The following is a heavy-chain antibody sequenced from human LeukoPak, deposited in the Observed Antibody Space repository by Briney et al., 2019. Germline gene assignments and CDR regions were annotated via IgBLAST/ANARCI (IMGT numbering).Heavy chain of an antibody. V-gene: IGHV4-38-2*01. J-gene: IGHJ4*02. CDR3: AIRSAYYDFWSGTGRYYFDY. D-gene: IGHD3-3*01. CDR1: GYSISSGYY. Sequence: PSETLSLTYAVSGYSISSGYYWGWIRQPPGKGLEWIGSIYHSGSTYYNPSLKSRVTISVDTSKYQFSLKLSSVTAADTAVYYCAIRSAYYDFWSGTGRYYFDYWGQGTLVAVSS. CDR2: IYHSGST.